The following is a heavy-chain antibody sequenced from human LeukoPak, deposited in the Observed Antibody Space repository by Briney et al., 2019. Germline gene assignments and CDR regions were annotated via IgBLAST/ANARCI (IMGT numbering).Heavy chain of an antibody. D-gene: IGHD4-17*01. V-gene: IGHV1-46*01. CDR2: INPSGGST. CDR1: GYTFTSYY. Sequence: ASVKVSCKASGYTFTSYYMHWVRQAPGQGLEWMGIINPSGGSTSYAQKFQGRVTMTRDTSISTAYMELSRLRSDDTAVYYCARYLRSQNWFDPWGQGTLVTVSS. CDR3: ARYLRSQNWFDP. J-gene: IGHJ5*02.